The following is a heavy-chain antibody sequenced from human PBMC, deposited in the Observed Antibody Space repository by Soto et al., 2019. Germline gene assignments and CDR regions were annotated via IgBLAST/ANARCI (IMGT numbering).Heavy chain of an antibody. CDR1: GYTFTSYD. CDR3: ARALGYCSSTSCQNYYYYGMEV. CDR2: MNPNSGNT. V-gene: IGHV1-8*01. D-gene: IGHD2-2*01. J-gene: IGHJ6*02. Sequence: QVQLVQSGAEVKKPGASVKVSCKASGYTFTSYDINWVRQATGQGLEWMGWMNPNSGNTGYAQKFQGRVTMTTNTSISTAYMALSSLRSEDTAVYYCARALGYCSSTSCQNYYYYGMEVWGQGTTVTVSS.